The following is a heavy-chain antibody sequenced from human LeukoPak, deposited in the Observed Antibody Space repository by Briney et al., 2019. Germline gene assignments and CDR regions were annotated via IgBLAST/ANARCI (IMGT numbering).Heavy chain of an antibody. CDR3: ARTAIRGYSSGWSSMDV. CDR1: GFTFSNAW. D-gene: IGHD6-19*01. J-gene: IGHJ6*03. Sequence: PGGSLRLSCAASGFTFSNAWMSWVRQAPGKGLEWVGRIKSKTDGGTTDYAAPVKGRFTISRDNAKNSLYLQMNSLRAEDTAVYYCARTAIRGYSSGWSSMDVWGKGTTVTVSS. V-gene: IGHV3-15*01. CDR2: IKSKTDGGTT.